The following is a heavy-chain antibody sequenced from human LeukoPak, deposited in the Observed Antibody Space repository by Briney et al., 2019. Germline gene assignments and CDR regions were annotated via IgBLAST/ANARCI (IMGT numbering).Heavy chain of an antibody. CDR3: ARVVEQQLDY. D-gene: IGHD6-13*01. V-gene: IGHV3-66*01. J-gene: IGHJ4*02. CDR1: GFTVSSNY. CDR2: ISSGGST. Sequence: GGSLRLSCAASGFTVSSNYMSWVRQAPGKGLEWVSVISSGGSTYYADSVKGRFTISRDNSKNTLYLQMNSLRAEDTAVYYCARVVEQQLDYWGQGTLVTVSS.